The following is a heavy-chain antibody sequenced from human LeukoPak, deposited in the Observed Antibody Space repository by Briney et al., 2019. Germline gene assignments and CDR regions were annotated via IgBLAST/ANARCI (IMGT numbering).Heavy chain of an antibody. CDR1: GFPFSGYS. Sequence: GGSLRLSCTASGFPFSGYSMVWVRQAAGKGLEWVAIISGVGDSTYADSVQGRFTVSRDNSKNTVYLQLNSLRGEDTAVYYCAQEEAAVAHFENWGQGTLVTVSS. CDR3: AQEEAAVAHFEN. V-gene: IGHV3-23*01. J-gene: IGHJ4*02. D-gene: IGHD2-15*01. CDR2: ISGVGDST.